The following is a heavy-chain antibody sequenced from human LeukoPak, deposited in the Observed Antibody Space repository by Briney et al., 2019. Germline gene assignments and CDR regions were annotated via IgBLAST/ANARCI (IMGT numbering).Heavy chain of an antibody. V-gene: IGHV1-18*01. CDR1: GYSFATYG. CDR2: ISANTGKT. CDR3: AKVAGDRMDY. D-gene: IGHD6-13*01. J-gene: IGHJ4*02. Sequence: ASVKVSCKTSGYSFATYGFCWVRQAPGDGLEWMGWISANTGKTSYAQKFQDRVTMTTDTSTTTACMELRSLGLDDTAVYFCAKVAGDRMDYWGQGTLVTVSS.